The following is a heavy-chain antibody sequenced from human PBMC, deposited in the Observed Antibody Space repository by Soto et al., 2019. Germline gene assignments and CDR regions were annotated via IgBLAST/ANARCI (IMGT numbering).Heavy chain of an antibody. CDR3: AKDAISMVRGVNNWFDP. J-gene: IGHJ5*02. CDR2: ISGGGGVST. CDR1: AFTFSNYA. V-gene: IGHV3-23*01. D-gene: IGHD3-10*01. Sequence: GGSLRLSCAASAFTFSNYAMNWVRQAPGEGLEWVSGISGGGGVSTYYADSVKGRFTISRDNSMNTLYLQMNRLRAEDTAVYYCAKDAISMVRGVNNWFDPWGQGTLVTVSS.